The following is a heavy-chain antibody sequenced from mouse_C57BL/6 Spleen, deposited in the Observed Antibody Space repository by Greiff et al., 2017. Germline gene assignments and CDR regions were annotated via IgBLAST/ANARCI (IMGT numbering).Heavy chain of an antibody. CDR1: GYTFTSYW. CDR2: INPSSGYT. V-gene: IGHV1-7*01. J-gene: IGHJ1*03. Sequence: VQLQQSGAELAKPGASVKLSCKASGYTFTSYWMHWVKQRPGQGLELIGYINPSSGYTKYNQKFKDKATLTADKYSSTAYMQLSSLTYEDSAVYYCARNVVAEYFDVWGTGTTVTVSS. CDR3: ARNVVAEYFDV. D-gene: IGHD1-1*01.